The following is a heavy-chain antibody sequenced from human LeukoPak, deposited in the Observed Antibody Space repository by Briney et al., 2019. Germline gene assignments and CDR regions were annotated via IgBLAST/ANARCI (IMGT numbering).Heavy chain of an antibody. D-gene: IGHD2-8*01. Sequence: GGSLRLSCAASGFTFSDHYMDWVRQAPGKGLEWVGRSRSKANSYTPEYAASVKGRFTISRDDSKNSQYLQMNSLKTEDTAMYYCARVDVLIDYWGQGTLVTVSP. CDR3: ARVDVLIDY. CDR1: GFTFSDHY. J-gene: IGHJ4*02. CDR2: SRSKANSYTP. V-gene: IGHV3-72*01.